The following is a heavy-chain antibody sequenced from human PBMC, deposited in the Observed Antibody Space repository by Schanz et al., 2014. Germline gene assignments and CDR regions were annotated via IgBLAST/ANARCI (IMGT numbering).Heavy chain of an antibody. J-gene: IGHJ4*02. D-gene: IGHD6-13*01. CDR2: ISAYNGNT. CDR3: ARDGVDAAAGGNY. CDR1: GYTFISYG. Sequence: QVQLVQSGAEVRKPGASVKVSCKASGYTFISYGISWVRQAPGQGLEWMGWISAYNGNTNYAQKFQGWVTMTRDTSISTAYMELSRLKSDDTAVYYCARDGVDAAAGGNYWGQGTLVTVSS. V-gene: IGHV1-18*01.